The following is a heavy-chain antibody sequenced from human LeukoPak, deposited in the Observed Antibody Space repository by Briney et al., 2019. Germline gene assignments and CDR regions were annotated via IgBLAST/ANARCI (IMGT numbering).Heavy chain of an antibody. Sequence: GGSLRLSCAASGFTFSSYSMNWVRQAPGKGLEWVSSISSSSSYIYYADSVKGRFTISRDNAKNSLYLQMNSLRAEDTAVYYCARDFSHGVDLDYWGQGTLVTVSS. J-gene: IGHJ4*02. CDR1: GFTFSSYS. CDR2: ISSSSSYI. V-gene: IGHV3-21*01. D-gene: IGHD4-17*01. CDR3: ARDFSHGVDLDY.